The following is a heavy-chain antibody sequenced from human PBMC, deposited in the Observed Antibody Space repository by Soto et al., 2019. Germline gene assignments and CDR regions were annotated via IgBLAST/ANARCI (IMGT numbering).Heavy chain of an antibody. V-gene: IGHV3-7*01. Sequence: PGGSLRLSCAASGFTFSSYWMSWVRQAPGKGLEWVANIKQDGSEKYYVDSVKGRFTISRDNAKNSLYLQMNSLRAEDTAVYCCARDLSGSSCTYYYYYGMDVWGQGTTVTVSS. CDR3: ARDLSGSSCTYYYYYGMDV. CDR1: GFTFSSYW. CDR2: IKQDGSEK. D-gene: IGHD6-13*01. J-gene: IGHJ6*02.